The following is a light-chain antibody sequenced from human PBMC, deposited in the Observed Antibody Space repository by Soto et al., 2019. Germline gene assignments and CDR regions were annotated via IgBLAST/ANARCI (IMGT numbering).Light chain of an antibody. CDR3: QHYNSYSEA. J-gene: IGKJ1*01. V-gene: IGKV1-5*01. CDR2: DAS. Sequence: DIQMTQYTSTLSASVGDRVTITCRASQSISSWLAWYQQKPGKAPKLLIYDASSLESGVPSRFSGSGSGTEFTLTISSLQPDDFATYYCQHYNSYSEAFGQGTKVDIK. CDR1: QSISSW.